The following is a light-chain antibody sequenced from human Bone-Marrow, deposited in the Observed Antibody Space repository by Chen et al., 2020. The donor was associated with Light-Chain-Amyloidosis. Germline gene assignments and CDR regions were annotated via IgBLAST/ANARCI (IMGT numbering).Light chain of an antibody. CDR3: SSYTITNTLV. Sequence: QSALTQPASVSVSPGQSITISCTGTSSDVGGDNHVSWYQHHPDKAPKLMIYEVTNRPSWVPDRFSGSKADNTASLTISGLQTEDEADYFCSSYTITNTLVFGSGTRVTVL. CDR1: SSDVGGDNH. CDR2: EVT. J-gene: IGLJ1*01. V-gene: IGLV2-14*01.